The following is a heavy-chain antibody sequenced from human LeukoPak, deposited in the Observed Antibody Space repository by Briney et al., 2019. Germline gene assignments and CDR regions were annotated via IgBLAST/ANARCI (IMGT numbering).Heavy chain of an antibody. CDR3: ARDGTPYGDKNYYYGMDV. Sequence: GGSLRLSCAASGFTFSSYLMHWVRQAPGKGLVWVSRINSDGSSTSYADSVKGRFTISRDNAKNTLYLQMNSLRAEDTAVYYCARDGTPYGDKNYYYGMDVWGQGTTVTVSS. V-gene: IGHV3-74*01. CDR2: INSDGSST. J-gene: IGHJ6*02. CDR1: GFTFSSYL. D-gene: IGHD4-23*01.